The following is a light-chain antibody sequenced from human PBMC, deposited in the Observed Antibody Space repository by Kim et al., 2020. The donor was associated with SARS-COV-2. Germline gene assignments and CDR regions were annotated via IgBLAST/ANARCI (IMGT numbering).Light chain of an antibody. J-gene: IGLJ2*01. CDR1: NIENKN. V-gene: IGLV3-9*01. CDR3: QVWDRTTV. Sequence: AVTLGKKATSTCEGDNIENKNVHWFQQKPGQDPVLVIYRDINRPSGIPERFSGSNSGNAATLTISRAQAGDEADYFCQVWDRTTVFGGGTQLTVL. CDR2: RDI.